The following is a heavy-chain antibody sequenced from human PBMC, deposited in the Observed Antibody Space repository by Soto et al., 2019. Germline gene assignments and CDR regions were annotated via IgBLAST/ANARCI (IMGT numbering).Heavy chain of an antibody. D-gene: IGHD3-3*01. CDR2: ISYDGGNA. J-gene: IGHJ6*02. CDR1: GFSFSNHV. Sequence: QVQLVESGGGVVQPGGSLRLSCAGSGFSFSNHVMHWVRQAPGKGLEWVAVISYDGGNAYYAESVKGRFTVSRDNSKNTMYIEMSSVRGDDTAVYYCARDLMVFGVLNGESPMDVWGQGTTVTVSS. CDR3: ARDLMVFGVLNGESPMDV. V-gene: IGHV3-30*03.